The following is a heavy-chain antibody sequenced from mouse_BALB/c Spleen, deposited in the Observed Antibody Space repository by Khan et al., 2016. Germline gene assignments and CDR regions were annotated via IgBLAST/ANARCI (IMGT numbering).Heavy chain of an antibody. CDR2: IYPGDGDT. J-gene: IGHJ2*01. CDR3: ARRDYYGSSYFDY. CDR1: GYAFSSYW. D-gene: IGHD1-1*01. Sequence: QVQLQQSGAALVRPGSSVKISCKASGYAFSSYWMNWVKQRPGQGLEWIGQIYPGDGDTNYNGKFKGKATLTADKSSSTAYMQLSSLTSEDSAVSFSARRDYYGSSYFDYWGQGTTLTVSS. V-gene: IGHV1-80*01.